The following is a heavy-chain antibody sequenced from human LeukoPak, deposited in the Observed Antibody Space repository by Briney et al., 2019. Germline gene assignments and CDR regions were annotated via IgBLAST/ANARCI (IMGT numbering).Heavy chain of an antibody. J-gene: IGHJ6*02. Sequence: SETLSLTCTVSGGSISSYYWSWIRQPAGKGLEWIGSIYYSGSTYYSPSLKSRVTISVDTSKNQFSLKLSSVTAADTAVYYCARDGSGSYYNFGLRYSYYGMDVWGQGTTVTVSS. D-gene: IGHD3-10*01. V-gene: IGHV4-4*07. CDR1: GGSISSYY. CDR2: IYYSGST. CDR3: ARDGSGSYYNFGLRYSYYGMDV.